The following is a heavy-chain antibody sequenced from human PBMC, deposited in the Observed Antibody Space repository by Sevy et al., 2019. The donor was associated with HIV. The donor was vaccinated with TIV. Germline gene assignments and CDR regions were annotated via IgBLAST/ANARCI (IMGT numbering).Heavy chain of an antibody. J-gene: IGHJ4*02. D-gene: IGHD4-17*01. CDR3: ARDQGYGDYLFDY. V-gene: IGHV3-7*01. CDR1: GFTFSSYW. Sequence: GGSLRLSCAASGFTFSSYWMSWVRQAPGKGLEWVANIKQDGSEKYYVDPVKGRFTISRDNAKNSLYLQMNSLRAEDTAVYYCARDQGYGDYLFDYWGQGTLVTVSS. CDR2: IKQDGSEK.